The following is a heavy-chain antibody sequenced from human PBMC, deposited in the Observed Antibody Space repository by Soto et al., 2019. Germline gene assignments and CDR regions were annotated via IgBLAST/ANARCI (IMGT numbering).Heavy chain of an antibody. Sequence: PGGSLRLSCTVSGFAFNNYGINWVRQAPGKGLEWVSSISKSDYTYYSDSVTGRFTISRDNAKNSVSLQMNTLRVEDTADYYCAREDSIIIPAVSDFWGQGTLVTVSS. CDR1: GFAFNNYG. CDR2: ISKSDYT. D-gene: IGHD2-2*01. J-gene: IGHJ4*02. CDR3: AREDSIIIPAVSDF. V-gene: IGHV3-21*01.